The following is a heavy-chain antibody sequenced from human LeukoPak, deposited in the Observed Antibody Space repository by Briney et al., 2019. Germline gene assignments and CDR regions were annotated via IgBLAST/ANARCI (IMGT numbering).Heavy chain of an antibody. CDR3: AKDWETIRGVIITLDC. CDR2: IRYDGSNK. CDR1: GFTFSSYG. D-gene: IGHD3-10*01. V-gene: IGHV3-30*02. J-gene: IGHJ4*02. Sequence: GGSLRLSCAASGFTFSSYGMHWVRQAPGKGLEWVAFIRYDGSNKYYADSVKGRFTISRDNSKNTLYLQMNSLRAEDTAVYYCAKDWETIRGVIITLDCWGQGTLVTVSS.